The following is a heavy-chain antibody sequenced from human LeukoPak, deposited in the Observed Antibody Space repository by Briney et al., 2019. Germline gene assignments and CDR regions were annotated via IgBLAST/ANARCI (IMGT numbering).Heavy chain of an antibody. V-gene: IGHV3-7*01. CDR2: IKQDGSEK. D-gene: IGHD3-22*01. CDR1: GFTFSSYW. CDR3: ARETRYYDSSGLGGFDY. J-gene: IGHJ4*02. Sequence: GGSLRLSCAASGFTFSSYWMSWVRQAPGKGLEWVAIIKQDGSEKYYVDSVKGRFTISRDNAKNSLYLQMNSLRAEDTAVYYCARETRYYDSSGLGGFDYWGQGTLVTVSS.